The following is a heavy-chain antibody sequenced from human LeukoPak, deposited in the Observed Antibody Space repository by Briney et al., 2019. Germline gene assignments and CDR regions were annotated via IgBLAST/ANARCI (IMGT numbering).Heavy chain of an antibody. J-gene: IGHJ4*02. D-gene: IGHD5-18*01. V-gene: IGHV3-30*04. CDR3: AGDLGDSYGPPY. CDR2: ISYDGSNK. Sequence: GGSLRLSCAASGFTFSSYAMHWVRQAPGKGLEWVAVISYDGSNKYYADSVKGRFTISRDNSKNTLYLRMNSLRAEDTAVYYCAGDLGDSYGPPYWGQGTLVTVSS. CDR1: GFTFSSYA.